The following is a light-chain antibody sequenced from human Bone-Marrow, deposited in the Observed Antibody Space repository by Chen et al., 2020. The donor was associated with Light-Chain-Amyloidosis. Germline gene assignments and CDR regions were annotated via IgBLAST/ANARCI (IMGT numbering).Light chain of an antibody. J-gene: IGLJ3*02. Sequence: SYGLTQPPSGSVAPGQTATIACGGNNIGSTSVHWYQQTPGQAPLLVVYDDSDRPSGIPERLSGSNSGNTATLTISRVEAGDEADYYCQVWDRSSDRPVFGGGTKLTVL. CDR2: DDS. CDR3: QVWDRSSDRPV. CDR1: NIGSTS. V-gene: IGLV3-21*02.